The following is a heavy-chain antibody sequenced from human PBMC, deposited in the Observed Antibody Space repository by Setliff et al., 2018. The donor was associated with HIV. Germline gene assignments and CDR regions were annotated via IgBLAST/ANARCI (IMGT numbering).Heavy chain of an antibody. J-gene: IGHJ4*02. V-gene: IGHV1-69*10. Sequence: SVKVSCKASGGTFSSYAISWVRQAPGQGLEWMGGIIPILGIANYAQKFQGRVTISADESTATAYIELSSLTSQDTAVYYCARDKGIREAASLDYWGQGSLVTVSS. D-gene: IGHD6-13*01. CDR1: GGTFSSYA. CDR2: IIPILGIA. CDR3: ARDKGIREAASLDY.